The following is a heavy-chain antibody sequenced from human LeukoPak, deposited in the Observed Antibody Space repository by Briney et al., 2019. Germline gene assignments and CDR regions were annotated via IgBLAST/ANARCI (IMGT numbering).Heavy chain of an antibody. CDR1: AGSVSSYY. Sequence: PSETLSLTCTVSAGSVSSYYWSRIRQPPGKGLEWIGYIYYSGSTKYNPSLKSRVTISIDTSKNQFSLKLRSVTAADTAVYYCARSFGSGSYFDYWGQGTLVTVSS. V-gene: IGHV4-59*02. CDR2: IYYSGST. D-gene: IGHD3-10*01. CDR3: ARSFGSGSYFDY. J-gene: IGHJ4*02.